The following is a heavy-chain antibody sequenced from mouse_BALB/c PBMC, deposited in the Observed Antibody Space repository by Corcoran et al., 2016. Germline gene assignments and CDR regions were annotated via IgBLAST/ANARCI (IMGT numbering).Heavy chain of an antibody. D-gene: IGHD6-1*01. V-gene: IGHV1-84*02. CDR2: IYPGSGNT. CDR3: APLYEDYAMDY. Sequence: QIQLQQSGPELVKPGASVKISCKASGYTFTDYYINWVKQKPGQGLEWIGWIYPGSGNTKYNEKFKGKATLTVDTSSSTAYMQLSSLTSEDTAVYFCAPLYEDYAMDYWGQGTSVTVSS. J-gene: IGHJ4*01. CDR1: GYTFTDYY.